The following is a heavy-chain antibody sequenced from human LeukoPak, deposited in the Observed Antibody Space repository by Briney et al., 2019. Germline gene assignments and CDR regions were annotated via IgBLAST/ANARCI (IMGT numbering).Heavy chain of an antibody. Sequence: PGGSLRLSCAASGFTFSSYGMHWVRQAPGKGLEWVAVISYDGSNKYSADSVKGRFTISRDNSKNTLYLQMNSLRAEDTAVYYCAKDRRSSGWVFGYWGQGTLVTVSS. CDR1: GFTFSSYG. V-gene: IGHV3-30*18. J-gene: IGHJ4*02. D-gene: IGHD6-19*01. CDR2: ISYDGSNK. CDR3: AKDRRSSGWVFGY.